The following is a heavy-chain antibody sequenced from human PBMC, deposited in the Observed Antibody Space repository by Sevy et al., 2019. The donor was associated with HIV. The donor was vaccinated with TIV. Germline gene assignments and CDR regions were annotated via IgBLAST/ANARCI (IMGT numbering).Heavy chain of an antibody. V-gene: IGHV3-21*01. CDR3: ARDALPGYGDYLSYDY. Sequence: GGSLRLSCAASGFTFSSYSMNWVRQAPGKGLEWVSSISSSSSYIYYADSVKGRFTISRDNAKNSLYLQMNSLRAEDTAVYYCARDALPGYGDYLSYDYWGQGTTVTVSS. J-gene: IGHJ4*03. D-gene: IGHD4-17*01. CDR1: GFTFSSYS. CDR2: ISSSSSYI.